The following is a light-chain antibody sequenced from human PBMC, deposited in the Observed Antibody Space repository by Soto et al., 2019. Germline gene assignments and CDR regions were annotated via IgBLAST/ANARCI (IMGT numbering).Light chain of an antibody. CDR1: QSLLYRNGHNY. Sequence: DIVMTQSPLSLPVTPGEPASISCRSSQSLLYRNGHNYLNWYLQKPGQSPQLLIYLTSYRASGVPDRFSGSGSGTDFTLKISRVEAEDVGVYYCLQALQTPPTFGQGTRLEIK. J-gene: IGKJ5*01. V-gene: IGKV2-28*01. CDR3: LQALQTPPT. CDR2: LTS.